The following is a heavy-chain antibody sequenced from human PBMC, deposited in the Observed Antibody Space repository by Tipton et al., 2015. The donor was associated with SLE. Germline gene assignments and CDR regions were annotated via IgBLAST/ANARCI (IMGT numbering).Heavy chain of an antibody. V-gene: IGHV1-18*01. D-gene: IGHD1-1*01. CDR1: GYTFSKFG. J-gene: IGHJ6*04. CDR3: ARATDWNVSPDV. Sequence: QVQLVQSGAEVQKPGASVKVSCKASGYTFSKFGISWVRQAPGQGLEWMGCISTYNGDTRYSQKFQGKVTMTTDTSTTTVYLELRNLTSDDAAVYYCARATDWNVSPDVWGKGTTVTVSS. CDR2: ISTYNGDT.